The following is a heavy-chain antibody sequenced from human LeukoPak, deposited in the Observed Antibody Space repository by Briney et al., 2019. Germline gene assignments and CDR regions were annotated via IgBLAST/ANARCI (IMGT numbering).Heavy chain of an antibody. CDR3: ARDNSGWSRDY. J-gene: IGHJ4*02. CDR2: INWGSNHI. V-gene: IGHV3-21*06. D-gene: IGHD6-19*01. Sequence: GGSLRLSCAASGFTLRSYSMSWVRQAPGKGLEWVSSINWGSNHIYYADAVQGRFTISRDNAKNSLYLQMNSLRAEDTAIYYCARDNSGWSRDYWGQGALVTVSS. CDR1: GFTLRSYS.